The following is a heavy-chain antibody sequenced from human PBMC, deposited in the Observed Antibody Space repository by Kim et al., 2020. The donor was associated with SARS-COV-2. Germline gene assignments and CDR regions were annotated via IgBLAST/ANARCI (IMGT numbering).Heavy chain of an antibody. J-gene: IGHJ3*02. V-gene: IGHV3-30-3*01. CDR2: ISYDGSNK. CDR3: ARDPDTAMVTGAFDI. D-gene: IGHD5-18*01. Sequence: GGSLRLSCAASGFTFSSYAMHWVRQAPGKGLEWVAVISYDGSNKYYADSVKGRFTISRDNSKNTLYLQMNSLRAEDTAVYYCARDPDTAMVTGAFDIWGQGTMVTVSS. CDR1: GFTFSSYA.